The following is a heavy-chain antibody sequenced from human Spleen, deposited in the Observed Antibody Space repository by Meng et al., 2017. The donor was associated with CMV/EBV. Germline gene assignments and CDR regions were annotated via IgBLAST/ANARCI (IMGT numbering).Heavy chain of an antibody. CDR1: GYTFIDHY. J-gene: IGHJ4*02. CDR2: IYPNSGGT. CDR3: ARGPLHGYDFWSGHFDY. Sequence: ASVKVSCKASGYTFIDHYFHWVRQAPGQGLEWMGWIYPNSGGTHYAQKFQGRLTVTTDTSISTGYMELRSLRYDDTAVYYCARGPLHGYDFWSGHFDYWGQGTLVTVSS. V-gene: IGHV1-2*02. D-gene: IGHD3-3*01.